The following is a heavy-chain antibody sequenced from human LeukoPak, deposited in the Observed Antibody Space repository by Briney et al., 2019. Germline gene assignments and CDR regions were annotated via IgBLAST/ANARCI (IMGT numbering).Heavy chain of an antibody. Sequence: SQTLSLTCTVSGGSISSGSHHWSWIRQPAGKGLEWIGLIYTSGSTNYNPSLKSRVTISVDTSKNQFSLKLSSVTAADTAVYYCARILKRAFFDYWGQGTLVTVSS. CDR1: GGSISSGSHH. CDR2: IYTSGST. J-gene: IGHJ4*02. V-gene: IGHV4-61*02. CDR3: ARILKRAFFDY. D-gene: IGHD1-26*01.